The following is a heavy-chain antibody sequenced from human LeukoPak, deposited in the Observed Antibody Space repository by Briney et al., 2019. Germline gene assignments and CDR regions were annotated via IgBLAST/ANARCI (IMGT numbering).Heavy chain of an antibody. CDR3: AKMFTKDNWYGGPDY. V-gene: IGHV3-53*01. Sequence: GGSLRLSCEASGFSVTNNYMSWFRLAPGKGLEWVSVLYTGGIRYYAGFVRGRFTISRDDSKNTLYLQMNNLRAEDTAIYYCAKMFTKDNWYGGPDYWGQGTLVTVSS. J-gene: IGHJ4*02. CDR2: LYTGGIR. CDR1: GFSVTNNY. D-gene: IGHD2-8*01.